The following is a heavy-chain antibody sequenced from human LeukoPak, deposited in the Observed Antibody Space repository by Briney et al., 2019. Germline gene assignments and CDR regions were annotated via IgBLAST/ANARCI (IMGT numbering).Heavy chain of an antibody. CDR1: GGSISRYY. CDR3: GGGAGAAFFDY. V-gene: IGHV4-4*07. D-gene: IGHD1-26*01. J-gene: IGHJ4*02. CDR2: IYTSGST. Sequence: SETLSLTCTVSGGSISRYYWSWIRQPAGKGLEWIGRIYTSGSTNYNPSLKSRVTMSVDTSKNQFSLKLSSVTAADTAVYYCGGGAGAAFFDYWGQGTLVTVSS.